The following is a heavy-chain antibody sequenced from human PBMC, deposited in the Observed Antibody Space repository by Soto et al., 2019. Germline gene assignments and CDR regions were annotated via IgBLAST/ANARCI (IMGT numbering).Heavy chain of an antibody. Sequence: GSLGLSCEASGFVFGTYSMNWVRQAPGKGLEWISYISSTSGTIYYADSVKGRFTIFRDNAKNSLFLQMNGLRDDDTAVYYCANQKIRFSVAGTLYGLGVWGQGTTVTVSS. CDR1: GFVFGTYS. CDR3: ANQKIRFSVAGTLYGLGV. CDR2: ISSTSGTI. J-gene: IGHJ6*02. V-gene: IGHV3-48*02. D-gene: IGHD6-19*01.